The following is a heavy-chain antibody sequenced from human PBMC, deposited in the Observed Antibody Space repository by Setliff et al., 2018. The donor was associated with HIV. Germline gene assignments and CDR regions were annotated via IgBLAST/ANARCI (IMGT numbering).Heavy chain of an antibody. Sequence: PGGSLRLSCAASELTFSNYAMTWVRQAPGKGLEWVSSLSGSGGSTYYADSVKGRFTISRDDSENMLYLQMNSLRAEDTSVYYCATRIRDGHRGYGYFDVWGQGTLVTVSS. CDR1: ELTFSNYA. CDR2: LSGSGGST. D-gene: IGHD5-12*01. V-gene: IGHV3-23*01. J-gene: IGHJ4*02. CDR3: ATRIRDGHRGYGYFDV.